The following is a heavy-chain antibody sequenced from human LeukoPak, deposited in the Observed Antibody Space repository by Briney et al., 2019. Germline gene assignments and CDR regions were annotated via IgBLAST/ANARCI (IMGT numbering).Heavy chain of an antibody. Sequence: PSETLSLTCTVSGGSISSSSYYWGWIRQPPGKGLEWIGSIYDSGSTYYNPSLKSRLTISADTSKNQFSLILSSVTAADTAVYYCARQITVTTSGGDAFDIWGQGTMVTVCS. CDR3: ARQITVTTSGGDAFDI. J-gene: IGHJ3*02. D-gene: IGHD4-17*01. V-gene: IGHV4-39*01. CDR1: GGSISSSSYY. CDR2: IYDSGST.